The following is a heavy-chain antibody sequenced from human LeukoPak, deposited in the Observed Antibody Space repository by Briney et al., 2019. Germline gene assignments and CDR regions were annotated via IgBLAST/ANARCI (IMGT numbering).Heavy chain of an antibody. D-gene: IGHD4-23*01. CDR3: TTAPVVTPPD. V-gene: IGHV3-23*01. CDR2: ISGSGGST. CDR1: GFTFSSYA. Sequence: GGSLRLSCAASGFTFSSYAMSWVRQAPGKGLEWVSAISGSGGSTYYADSEKGRFTISRDNSKNTLYLQMNSLETEDTAVYYCTTAPVVTPPDWGQGTLVTVSS. J-gene: IGHJ4*02.